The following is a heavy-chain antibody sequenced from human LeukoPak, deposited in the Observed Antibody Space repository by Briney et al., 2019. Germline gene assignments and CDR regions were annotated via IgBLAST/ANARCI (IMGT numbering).Heavy chain of an antibody. CDR1: GGSISSSSYY. D-gene: IGHD3-3*01. CDR2: IYYSGST. V-gene: IGHV4-39*01. CDR3: ARHVRGGYYDFWSGHYYYYYMDV. J-gene: IGHJ6*03. Sequence: PSETLSLTCTVSGGSISSSSYYWGWIRQPPGKGLEWIGSIYYSGSTYYNPSLKSRVTISVDTSKNQFSLKLSSVTAADTAVYYCARHVRGGYYDFWSGHYYYYYMDVWGKGTTVTVSS.